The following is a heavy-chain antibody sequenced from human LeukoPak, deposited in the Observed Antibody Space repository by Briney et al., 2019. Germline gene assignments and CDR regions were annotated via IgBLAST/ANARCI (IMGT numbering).Heavy chain of an antibody. CDR1: GGSISSGSYY. CDR3: ARVASAPAATFDY. J-gene: IGHJ4*02. V-gene: IGHV4-61*02. CDR2: IYTSGST. D-gene: IGHD2-2*01. Sequence: SETLSLTCTVSGGSISSGSYYWRWIRQPAGKGLEWIGRIYTSGSTNYNPSLKSRVTISVDTSKNQFSLKLGSVTATDTAVYYCARVASAPAATFDYWGQGTLVTVSS.